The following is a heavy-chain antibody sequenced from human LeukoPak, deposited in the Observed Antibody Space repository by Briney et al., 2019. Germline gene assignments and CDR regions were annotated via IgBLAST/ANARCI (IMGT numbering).Heavy chain of an antibody. CDR3: ARGGGDSSGYYLDY. CDR2: INHSGST. J-gene: IGHJ4*02. Sequence: SETLSLTCAVYGGSFSGYYWSWIRRPPGKGLEWIGEINHSGSTNYNPSLKSRVTISVDTSRNQFSLKLSSVTAADTAVYYCARGGGDSSGYYLDYWGQGTLVTVSS. D-gene: IGHD3-22*01. V-gene: IGHV4-34*01. CDR1: GGSFSGYY.